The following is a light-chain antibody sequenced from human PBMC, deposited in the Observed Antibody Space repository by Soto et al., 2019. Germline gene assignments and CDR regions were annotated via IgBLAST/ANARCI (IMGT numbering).Light chain of an antibody. J-gene: IGKJ5*01. CDR2: ETS. V-gene: IGKV1-39*01. CDR1: QSISTY. CDR3: QQSYNIPVT. Sequence: DIQMTQSPSSLSAFVGDRVTITCRASQSISTYLNWYQHKPGKAPKVLIYETSNLASGVPSRFSCSASGTHFTLTITSLQPEDFGTYYCQQSYNIPVTFGQGTRLEIK.